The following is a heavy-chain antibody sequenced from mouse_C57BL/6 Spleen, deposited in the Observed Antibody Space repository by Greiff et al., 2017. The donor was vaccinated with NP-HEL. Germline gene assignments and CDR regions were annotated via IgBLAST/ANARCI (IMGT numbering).Heavy chain of an antibody. Sequence: VQLQQSGAELVRPGASVKLSCTASGFNIKDDYMHWVKQRPEQGLEWIGWIDPENGDTEYASKFQGKATITADTSSNTAYLQLSSLTSEDTAVYYCTKSTVDGYYVDYFDYWGQGTTLTVSS. CDR3: TKSTVDGYYVDYFDY. CDR2: IDPENGDT. V-gene: IGHV14-4*01. D-gene: IGHD2-3*01. CDR1: GFNIKDDY. J-gene: IGHJ2*01.